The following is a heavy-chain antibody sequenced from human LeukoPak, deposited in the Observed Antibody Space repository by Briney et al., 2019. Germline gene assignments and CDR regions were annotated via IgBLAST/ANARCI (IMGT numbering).Heavy chain of an antibody. CDR1: GYTFSSYG. CDR2: ISAYYGNT. Sequence: ASVKVSCKASGYTFSSYGITWVRQAPGQGLEWMGWISAYYGNTNYARKFQGRVTMTTDTSTTTAYMELRSLRSDDTAVYYCARDQAVITRAFGFWGQGTLVTVSS. CDR3: ARDQAVITRAFGF. J-gene: IGHJ4*02. D-gene: IGHD3-10*01. V-gene: IGHV1-18*01.